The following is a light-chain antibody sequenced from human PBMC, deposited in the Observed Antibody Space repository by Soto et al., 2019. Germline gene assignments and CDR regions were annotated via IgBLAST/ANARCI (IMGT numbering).Light chain of an antibody. CDR3: QQYLNSPRT. V-gene: IGKV1-39*01. CDR2: FAS. J-gene: IGKJ1*01. Sequence: DIQMTQSPSSLSASVGDSVTITCRASQSISTYLNWYQQQPGKAPKLLIYFASSLQSGVPSRFSGSGSGTDFTLTISRLEPEDAAVYYCQQYLNSPRTFGQGTKLEIK. CDR1: QSISTY.